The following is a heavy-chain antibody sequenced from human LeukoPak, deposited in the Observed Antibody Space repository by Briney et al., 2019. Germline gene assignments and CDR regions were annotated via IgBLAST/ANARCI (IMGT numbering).Heavy chain of an antibody. CDR2: ISYDGSNK. J-gene: IGHJ4*02. CDR3: ARPYVDYYDSSGYYSYFDY. V-gene: IGHV3-30*01. D-gene: IGHD3-22*01. CDR1: GFTFRSYA. Sequence: RGSLRLSCAASGFTFRSYAMHWVRQAPGKGLEWVAVISYDGSNKYYADSVKGRFTISRDNSKNTLYLQMNSLRAEDTAVYYCARPYVDYYDSSGYYSYFDYWGQGTLVTVSS.